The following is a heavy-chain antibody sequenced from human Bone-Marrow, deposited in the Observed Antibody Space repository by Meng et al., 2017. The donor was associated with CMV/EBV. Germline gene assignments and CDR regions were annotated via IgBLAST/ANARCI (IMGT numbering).Heavy chain of an antibody. D-gene: IGHD3-16*01. CDR1: GFTFSSYD. CDR3: AGPLGGSNPLDY. Sequence: GGSLRLSCAASGFTFSSYDMNWVRQAPGKGLEWVSYISSSSNTIYYADSVKGRFTISRDNAKNSLYLQMNSLRAEDTAVYYCAGPLGGSNPLDYWGQGTLVTVSS. V-gene: IGHV3-48*03. J-gene: IGHJ4*02. CDR2: ISSSSNTI.